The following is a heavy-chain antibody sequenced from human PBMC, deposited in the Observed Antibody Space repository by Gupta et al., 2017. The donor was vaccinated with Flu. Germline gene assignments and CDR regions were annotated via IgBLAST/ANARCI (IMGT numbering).Heavy chain of an antibody. J-gene: IGHJ4*02. D-gene: IGHD3-3*01. CDR3: ARLGRDAVDFWSGYYFFDY. V-gene: IGHV4-59*08. CDR1: GGSISSYY. CDR2: IYYSGST. Sequence: QVQLQESGPGLVKPSETLSLTCTVSGGSISSYYWSWIRQPPGKGLEWIGYIYYSGSTNYNPSLKSRVTISVDTSKNQFSLKLSSVTAADTAVYYCARLGRDAVDFWSGYYFFDYWGQGTLVTVSS.